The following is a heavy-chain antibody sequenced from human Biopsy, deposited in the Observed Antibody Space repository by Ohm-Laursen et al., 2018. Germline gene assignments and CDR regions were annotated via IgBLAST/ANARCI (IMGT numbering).Heavy chain of an antibody. CDR3: AADINVWNVNY. CDR2: FAPENGKT. CDR1: GYAVTALS. J-gene: IGHJ4*02. V-gene: IGHV1-24*01. D-gene: IGHD1-1*01. Sequence: GASVKVSCKVSGYAVTALSMHWVRQAPGRGLEWMGGFAPENGKTIYAQKFQGRITMTEDTSTDTAYMELSSLRSEDTAVYYCAADINVWNVNYWGQGTQVTVSS.